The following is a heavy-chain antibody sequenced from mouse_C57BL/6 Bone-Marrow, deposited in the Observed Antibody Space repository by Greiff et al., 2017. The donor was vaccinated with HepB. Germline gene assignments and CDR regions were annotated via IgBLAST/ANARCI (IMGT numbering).Heavy chain of an antibody. J-gene: IGHJ2*01. CDR3: ARKEPYFDY. CDR2: IYPRSGNT. Sequence: VQVVESGAELARPGASVKLSCKASGYTFTSYGISWVKQRTGQGLEWIGEIYPRSGNTYYNEKFKGKATLTADKSSSTAYMELRSLTSEDSAVYFCARKEPYFDYWGQGTTLTVSS. V-gene: IGHV1-81*01. CDR1: GYTFTSYG.